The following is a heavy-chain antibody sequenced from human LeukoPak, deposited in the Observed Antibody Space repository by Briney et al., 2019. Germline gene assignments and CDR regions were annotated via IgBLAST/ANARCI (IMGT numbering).Heavy chain of an antibody. CDR3: ARDSSAYQTPEI. Sequence: PSETLSLTCNVSGGSISRYYWSWIRQPPGKGLEWIGNIYYSGSTNYNPSLNSRVTISVDTSKNQFSLKLSSVTAADTAVYYCARDSSAYQTPEIWGQGTTVTVSS. CDR1: GGSISRYY. V-gene: IGHV4-59*01. D-gene: IGHD1-14*01. CDR2: IYYSGST. J-gene: IGHJ3*02.